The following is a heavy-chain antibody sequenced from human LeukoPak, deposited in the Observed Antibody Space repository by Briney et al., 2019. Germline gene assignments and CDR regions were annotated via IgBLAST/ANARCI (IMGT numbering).Heavy chain of an antibody. CDR3: AKAGSWSPWGYYFDY. J-gene: IGHJ4*02. CDR1: GFTFSSYG. Sequence: GGSPRLSCAASGFTFSSYGMHWVRQAPGKGLEWVAFIRYDGSNKYYADSVKGRFTISRDNSKNTLYLQMNSLRAEDTAVYYCAKAGSWSPWGYYFDYWGQGTLVTVSS. CDR2: IRYDGSNK. V-gene: IGHV3-30*02. D-gene: IGHD6-13*01.